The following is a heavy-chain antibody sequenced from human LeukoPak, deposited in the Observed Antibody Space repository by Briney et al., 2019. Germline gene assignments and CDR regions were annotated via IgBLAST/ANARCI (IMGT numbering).Heavy chain of an antibody. CDR1: GHTFTSYY. J-gene: IGHJ3*02. CDR3: ARDVAGLCSGSYNDAFDI. CDR2: INPSGGST. Sequence: GASVKVSCKASGHTFTSYYMHWVRQAPGQGLEWMGIINPSGGSTSYAQKFQGRVTMTRDTSTSTVYMELSSLRSEDTAVYYCARDVAGLCSGSYNDAFDIWGQGTMVTVSS. D-gene: IGHD1-26*01. V-gene: IGHV1-46*01.